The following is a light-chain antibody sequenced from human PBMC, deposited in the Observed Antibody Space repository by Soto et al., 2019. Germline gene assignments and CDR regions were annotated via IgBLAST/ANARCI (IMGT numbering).Light chain of an antibody. CDR3: SSYTSSSHLL. V-gene: IGLV2-14*01. CDR1: SSDVGGYNY. Sequence: QSALTQPASVSGSPGQSITISCAGTSSDVGGYNYVSWYQQHPGKAPKLMIYEVSNRPSGVSNRFSSSKSGNTASLTISGLQAEDEADYYCSSYTSSSHLLFGGGTKLTVL. J-gene: IGLJ2*01. CDR2: EVS.